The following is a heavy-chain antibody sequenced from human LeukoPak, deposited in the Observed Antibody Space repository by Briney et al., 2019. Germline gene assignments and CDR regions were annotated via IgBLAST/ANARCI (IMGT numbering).Heavy chain of an antibody. V-gene: IGHV3-53*01. J-gene: IGHJ4*02. CDR1: GFIVSSKY. Sequence: PGGSLRLSCAASGFIVSSKYMSWVRQAPSKGLDWVSFIYSGANTYYTDSVQGRFTISTDTSRNTLYLQMNSLRAEDTAVYYCARLAHYYFDSWGQGTLVIVSS. D-gene: IGHD5-12*01. CDR2: IYSGANT. CDR3: ARLAHYYFDS.